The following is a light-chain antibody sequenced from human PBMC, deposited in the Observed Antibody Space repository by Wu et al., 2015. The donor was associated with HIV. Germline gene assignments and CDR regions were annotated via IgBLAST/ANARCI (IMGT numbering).Light chain of an antibody. J-gene: IGKJ2*03. CDR3: QQYNSSSYS. CDR1: QSISSW. V-gene: IGKV1-5*03. Sequence: DIQMTQSPSTLSASVGDRVTITCRASQSISSWLAWYQQKPGKAPKLPIYKASSLESGVPSRFSGSGSGTEFTLTISSLQPDDFATYYCQQYNSSSYSFGQGTKLEIK. CDR2: KAS.